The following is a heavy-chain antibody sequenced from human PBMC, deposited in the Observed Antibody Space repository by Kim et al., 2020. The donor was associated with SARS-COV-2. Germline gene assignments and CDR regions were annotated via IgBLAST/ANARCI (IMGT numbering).Heavy chain of an antibody. Sequence: GGSLRLSCAASGFTFSSYAMSWVRQAPGKGLEWVSAISGSGGSTYYADSVKGRFTISRDNSKNTLYLQMNSLRAEDTAVYYCAKVVPAAIYYYYYGMDVWGQGTTVTVSS. J-gene: IGHJ6*02. CDR3: AKVVPAAIYYYYYGMDV. CDR2: ISGSGGST. V-gene: IGHV3-23*01. D-gene: IGHD2-2*01. CDR1: GFTFSSYA.